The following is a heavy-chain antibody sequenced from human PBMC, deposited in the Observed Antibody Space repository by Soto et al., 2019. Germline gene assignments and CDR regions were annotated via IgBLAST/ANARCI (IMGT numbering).Heavy chain of an antibody. D-gene: IGHD1-26*01. CDR2: IKEDGSDK. Sequence: EVQLVESGGDLVQPGGSLRLSCVASGFTFNTYWMSWVRQAPGKGLEWVANIKEDGSDKYYVDSVKGRFTISRDNAKNLLYLQMNSLGAGDTAMYYCARFTRGSNGDYWGQGTLVTVSS. V-gene: IGHV3-7*01. J-gene: IGHJ4*02. CDR3: ARFTRGSNGDY. CDR1: GFTFNTYW.